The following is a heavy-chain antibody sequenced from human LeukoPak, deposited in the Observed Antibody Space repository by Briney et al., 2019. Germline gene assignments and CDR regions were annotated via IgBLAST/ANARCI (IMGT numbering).Heavy chain of an antibody. CDR2: ISYDGNNK. D-gene: IGHD6-13*01. CDR1: GFTFSSYA. CDR3: ARDRDRSWPRHFDY. V-gene: IGHV3-30-3*01. Sequence: GGSLRLSRAASGFTFSSYALHWVRQAPGKGLEWVAVISYDGNNKYYADSVKGRFTISRDNSKNTLYLQMNSLRDEDMAVYYCARDRDRSWPRHFDYWGQGTLVTVSS. J-gene: IGHJ4*02.